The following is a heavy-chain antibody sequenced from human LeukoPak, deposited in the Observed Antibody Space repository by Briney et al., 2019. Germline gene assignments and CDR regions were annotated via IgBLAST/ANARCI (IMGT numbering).Heavy chain of an antibody. V-gene: IGHV4-59*01. J-gene: IGHJ4*02. D-gene: IGHD3-16*01. CDR3: TRGAGWLIDY. CDR1: GGSIGTYY. Sequence: SETLSLTCTVSGGSIGTYYWSWIRQPPGKGLEWIGYIYYGGNTNYNPSLKSRVTISADTSKNQFSLKLNSLTTADTAVYYCTRGAGWLIDYWGQGILVTVSS. CDR2: IYYGGNT.